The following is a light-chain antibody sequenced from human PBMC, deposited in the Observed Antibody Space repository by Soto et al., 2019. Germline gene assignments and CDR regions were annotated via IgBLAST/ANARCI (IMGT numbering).Light chain of an antibody. Sequence: DIVLTQSPGTLSLSPGARATLSCRASQSVASSFIAWFQQKPGQPPRLRISTASSRAPGIPDRFTASESGTDFTLTISRLEPEDFAVYYCHKYGPSPLTFGGGTKVEI. CDR1: QSVASSF. V-gene: IGKV3-20*01. CDR3: HKYGPSPLT. CDR2: TAS. J-gene: IGKJ4*01.